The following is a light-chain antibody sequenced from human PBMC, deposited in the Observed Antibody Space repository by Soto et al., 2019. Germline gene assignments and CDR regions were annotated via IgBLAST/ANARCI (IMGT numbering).Light chain of an antibody. Sequence: EIVLTQSTGTLSLSLGERATLSCRASQSVSSNYLAWYQQKPGQAPRLLIYGTSSRATGIPDRFSGSGSGTDFTLTINRLQPEDFAVYYCQQYGNSPRYSFGQGTKLEI. CDR1: QSVSSNY. J-gene: IGKJ2*03. V-gene: IGKV3-20*01. CDR2: GTS. CDR3: QQYGNSPRYS.